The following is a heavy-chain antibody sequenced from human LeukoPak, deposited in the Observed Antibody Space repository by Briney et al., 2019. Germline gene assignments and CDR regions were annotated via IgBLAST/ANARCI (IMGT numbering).Heavy chain of an antibody. V-gene: IGHV1-18*01. J-gene: IGHJ4*02. CDR3: ASQTDYYDSSGYYDY. CDR2: ISAYNGNT. Sequence: ASVKVSCKASGYTFTSYGISRVRQAPGQGLEWMGWISAYNGNTNYAQKLQGRVTMTTDTSTSTAYMELRSLRSDDTAVYYCASQTDYYDSSGYYDYWGQGTLVTVSS. CDR1: GYTFTSYG. D-gene: IGHD3-22*01.